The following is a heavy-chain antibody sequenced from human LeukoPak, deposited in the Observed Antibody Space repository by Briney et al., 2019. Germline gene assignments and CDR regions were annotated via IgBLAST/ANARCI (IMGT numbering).Heavy chain of an antibody. J-gene: IGHJ3*02. CDR3: ARHGAVAISYSFDI. Sequence: SETPSLTCTVSGDSISSYHWTWIRQPPGKGLEWIGYIFHSGTTSYNPSLKSRVTISIDTSNNQFSLKLNSVTAADTAVYYCARHGAVAISYSFDIWGQGTMVTVSS. D-gene: IGHD3-3*01. CDR1: GDSISSYH. V-gene: IGHV4-59*08. CDR2: IFHSGTT.